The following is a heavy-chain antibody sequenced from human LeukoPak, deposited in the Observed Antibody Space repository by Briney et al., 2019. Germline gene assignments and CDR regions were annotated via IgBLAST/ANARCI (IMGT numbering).Heavy chain of an antibody. D-gene: IGHD6-19*01. Sequence: GGSLRLSCAASGFTFSSYAMSWVRQAPGKGLEWVSAISGNGGSTYYADSVKGRFTISRDNSKNTLYLQMNSLRAEDTAVYYCAKDFSSQSIAVAGRPYYYYYGMDVWGKGTTVTVSS. J-gene: IGHJ6*04. CDR3: AKDFSSQSIAVAGRPYYYYYGMDV. CDR2: ISGNGGST. V-gene: IGHV3-23*01. CDR1: GFTFSSYA.